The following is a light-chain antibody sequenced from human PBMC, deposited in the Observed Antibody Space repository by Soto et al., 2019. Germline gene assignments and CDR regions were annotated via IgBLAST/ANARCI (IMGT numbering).Light chain of an antibody. Sequence: IPLTQSPSSLSASVGDRVTITCRASQGISTYLAWYQHKPGKAPELLISGVSNLQSGVPSRFSGSGSGTDFTLTISSLQPEDFATYYCQQLNAYPITFGQGTRLEMK. V-gene: IGKV1-9*01. CDR2: GVS. CDR3: QQLNAYPIT. CDR1: QGISTY. J-gene: IGKJ5*01.